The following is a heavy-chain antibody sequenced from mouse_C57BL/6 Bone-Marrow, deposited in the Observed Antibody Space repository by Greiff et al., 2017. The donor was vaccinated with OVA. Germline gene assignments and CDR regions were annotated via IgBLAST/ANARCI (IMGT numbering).Heavy chain of an antibody. CDR2: IDPSDSYT. CDR3: ASSGGYGAY. D-gene: IGHD1-1*02. J-gene: IGHJ3*01. Sequence: QVQLQQPGAELVMPGASVKLSCKASGYTFTSYWMHWVKQRPGQGLEWIGEIDPSDSYTNYNQKFKGKSTLTVDKSSSTAYMQLSSLTSEDSAVYYCASSGGYGAYWGQGTLVTVSA. V-gene: IGHV1-69*01. CDR1: GYTFTSYW.